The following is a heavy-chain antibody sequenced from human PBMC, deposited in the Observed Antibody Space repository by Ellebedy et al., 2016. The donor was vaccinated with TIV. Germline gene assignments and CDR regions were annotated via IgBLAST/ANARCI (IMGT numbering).Heavy chain of an antibody. CDR3: ASTPRGGVLHAKFYP. D-gene: IGHD5/OR15-5a*01. CDR1: GGSISNYY. Sequence: MPSETLSLTCTVSGGSISNYYWSWIRQPPGKGLEWIGYIYYNGDINYNPSLKSRVTISVDRSKNQCSLKMTSVTAADTAVYYCASTPRGGVLHAKFYPWGAGTLFSVSS. V-gene: IGHV4-59*01. CDR2: IYYNGDI. J-gene: IGHJ5*02.